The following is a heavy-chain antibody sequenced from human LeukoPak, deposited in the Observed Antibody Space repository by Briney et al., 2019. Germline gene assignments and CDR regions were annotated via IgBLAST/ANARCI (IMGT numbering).Heavy chain of an antibody. Sequence: SETLSLTCSVSGGSISGSNYYWAWIRQPPGKGLEWIGNIHYSGSDYYKPSLKGRVTISVDTSKNQFSLKLSSVTAADTAVYYCARGYSRTRGYNWFDPWGQGTLVTVSS. D-gene: IGHD6-13*01. V-gene: IGHV4-39*01. CDR2: IHYSGSD. J-gene: IGHJ5*02. CDR1: GGSISGSNYY. CDR3: ARGYSRTRGYNWFDP.